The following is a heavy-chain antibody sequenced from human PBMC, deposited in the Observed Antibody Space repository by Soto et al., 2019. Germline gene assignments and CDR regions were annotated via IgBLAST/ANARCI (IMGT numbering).Heavy chain of an antibody. CDR3: AHYDSSGYYGI. CDR1: GGTFSSYA. CDR2: IIPIFGTA. J-gene: IGHJ4*02. V-gene: IGHV1-69*13. Sequence: SVKISCKASGGTFSSYAISWVRQAPGQGLEWMGGIIPIFGTANYAQKLQGRVTITADESTSTAYMELSSLRSEDTAVYYCAHYDSSGYYGIWGEGTLVTVSS. D-gene: IGHD3-22*01.